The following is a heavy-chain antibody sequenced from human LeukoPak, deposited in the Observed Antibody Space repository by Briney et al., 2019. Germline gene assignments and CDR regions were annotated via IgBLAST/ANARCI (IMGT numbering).Heavy chain of an antibody. Sequence: GGSLRLSCAASGFTFTSYWMGWVRQAPGKGLEWVAHIGKDGSGKNYLDSVKGRFTISRDNAKNSLYLQMNSLRAEDTAAYYCARAGHCTNGICYTADFDYWGQGTLVTVSS. V-gene: IGHV3-7*03. J-gene: IGHJ4*02. CDR3: ARAGHCTNGICYTADFDY. CDR2: IGKDGSGK. CDR1: GFTFTSYW. D-gene: IGHD2-8*01.